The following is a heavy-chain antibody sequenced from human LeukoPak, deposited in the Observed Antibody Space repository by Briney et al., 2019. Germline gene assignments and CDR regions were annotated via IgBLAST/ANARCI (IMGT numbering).Heavy chain of an antibody. Sequence: GGSLRLSCAASRFTFSSYGMHWVRQAPGKGLEWVAVISYDGSNKYYADSVKGRFTISRDNSKNTLYLQMNSLRAEDTAVYYCARGDENEYYYYGMDVWGQGTTVTVSS. CDR1: RFTFSSYG. J-gene: IGHJ6*02. CDR2: ISYDGSNK. CDR3: ARGDENEYYYYGMDV. V-gene: IGHV3-30*03. D-gene: IGHD1-1*01.